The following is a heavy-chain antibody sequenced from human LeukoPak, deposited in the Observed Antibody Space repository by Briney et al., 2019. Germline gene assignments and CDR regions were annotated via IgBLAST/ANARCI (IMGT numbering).Heavy chain of an antibody. V-gene: IGHV3-33*06. CDR3: AKEGDVDTAMVNFFDY. CDR1: GFTFSSYG. Sequence: GGSLRLSCAASGFTFSSYGMHWVRQAPGKGLEWVAVIWYDGSNKYYADSVKGRFTISRDNSKNTLYPQMNSLRAEDTAVYYCAKEGDVDTAMVNFFDYWGQGTLVTVSS. J-gene: IGHJ4*02. D-gene: IGHD5-18*01. CDR2: IWYDGSNK.